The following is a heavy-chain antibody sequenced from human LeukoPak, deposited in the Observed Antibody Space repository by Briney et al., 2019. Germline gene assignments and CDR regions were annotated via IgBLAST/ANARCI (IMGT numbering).Heavy chain of an antibody. CDR1: GGSISSYY. D-gene: IGHD6-13*01. CDR2: IYYSGST. Sequence: PSETLSLTCTVSGGSISSYYWSWIRQPPGKRLEGVGYIYYSGSTNYNPSLKSRVTISVDTSKNQFSLKLSSVTAADTAVYYCARSPLLRSSSWYVYWGQGTLVTVSS. J-gene: IGHJ4*02. CDR3: ARSPLLRSSSWYVY. V-gene: IGHV4-59*01.